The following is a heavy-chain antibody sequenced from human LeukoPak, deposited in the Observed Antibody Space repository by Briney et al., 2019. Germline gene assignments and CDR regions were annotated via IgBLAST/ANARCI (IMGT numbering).Heavy chain of an antibody. CDR2: ISSSSSYI. CDR3: ARIFKGGYTSGRRDPPYYFDY. V-gene: IGHV3-21*04. J-gene: IGHJ4*02. CDR1: GFTFSSYS. Sequence: PGGSLRLSCAASGFTFSSYSMNWVRQAPGKGLEWVSSISSSSSYIYYADSVEGRFTISRDNAKNSLYLQMNSLRAEDTAVYYCARIFKGGYTSGRRDPPYYFDYWGQGTLVTASS. D-gene: IGHD5-12*01.